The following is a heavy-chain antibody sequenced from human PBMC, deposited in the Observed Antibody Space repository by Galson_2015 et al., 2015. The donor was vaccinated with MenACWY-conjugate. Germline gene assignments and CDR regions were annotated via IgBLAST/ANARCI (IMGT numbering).Heavy chain of an antibody. J-gene: IGHJ4*02. CDR3: SRARPEKWKDVNGDS. CDR2: SGNKYNSHTI. CDR1: GFALSAHY. Sequence: SLRLSCAASGFALSAHYMDWVRQTPGKGLEWVGRSGNKYNSHTIEYAASVKGRFTISRDASENSLYLLMNSLKIEDTALYYCSRARPEKWKDVNGDSRGQGTLGTVSS. D-gene: IGHD1-1*01. V-gene: IGHV3-72*01.